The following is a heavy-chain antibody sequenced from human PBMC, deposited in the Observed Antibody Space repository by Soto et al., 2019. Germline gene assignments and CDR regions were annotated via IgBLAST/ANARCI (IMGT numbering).Heavy chain of an antibody. CDR1: GFTFSSYG. CDR3: STALFLWFGELQVGFDY. J-gene: IGHJ4*02. CDR2: ISYDGSNK. D-gene: IGHD3-10*01. Sequence: QVQLVESGGGVVQPGRSLRLSCAASGFTFSSYGMHWVRQAPGKGLEWVAVISYDGSNKYYADSVKGRFTISRDNSKNTMYLQMNSLRAEDTAVYYCSTALFLWFGELQVGFDYWGQGTLVTVSS. V-gene: IGHV3-30*03.